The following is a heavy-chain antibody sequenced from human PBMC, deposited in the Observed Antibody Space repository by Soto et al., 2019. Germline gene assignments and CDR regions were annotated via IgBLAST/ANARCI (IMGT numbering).Heavy chain of an antibody. D-gene: IGHD5-12*01. J-gene: IGHJ4*02. CDR3: ASWGWLRFRYYFDY. Sequence: SETLSLTCTVSGGSISSGGYYWSWIRQHPGKGLEWIGYIYYSGSTYYNPSLKSRVTISVDTSKNQFSLKLSSVTAADTAVYYCASWGWLRFRYYFDYWGQGTLVTVSS. CDR2: IYYSGST. CDR1: GGSISSGGYY. V-gene: IGHV4-31*03.